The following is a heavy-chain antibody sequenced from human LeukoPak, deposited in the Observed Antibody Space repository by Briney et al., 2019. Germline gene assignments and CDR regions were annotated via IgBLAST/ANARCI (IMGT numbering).Heavy chain of an antibody. J-gene: IGHJ4*02. CDR3: ARDFNWALDY. V-gene: IGHV3-7*01. Sequence: GGSLRLSCAASGFXFSSYWMSWVRQAPGKGLVWVANIKQDGSEKYYVDSVKGRFTISRDNSKNTLYLQMNSLRAEDTAVYYCARDFNWALDYWGQGNLVTVSS. CDR2: IKQDGSEK. D-gene: IGHD7-27*01. CDR1: GFXFSSYW.